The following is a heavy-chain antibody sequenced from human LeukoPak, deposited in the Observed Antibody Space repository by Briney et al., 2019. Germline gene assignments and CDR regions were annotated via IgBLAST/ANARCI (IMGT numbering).Heavy chain of an antibody. J-gene: IGHJ3*02. D-gene: IGHD2-2*01. V-gene: IGHV3-7*01. CDR3: ARESIVVVPTTMDDASDI. CDR1: GFTVSSNY. Sequence: GGSLRLSCAASGFTVSSNYMSWVRQAPGKGLEWVANIKQDGSEQFYLDSVKGRFTISRDNAKNALYLQMHSLRVEDTAVYYCARESIVVVPTTMDDASDIWGQGTMVTVSS. CDR2: IKQDGSEQ.